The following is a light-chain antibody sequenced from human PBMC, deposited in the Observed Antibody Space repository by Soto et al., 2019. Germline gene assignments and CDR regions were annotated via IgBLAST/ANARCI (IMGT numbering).Light chain of an antibody. CDR3: QQANGEAWT. J-gene: IGKJ1*01. CDR1: HDVRSW. V-gene: IGKV1-12*01. Sequence: DIQMTQSPSSVSASVGDRVTISCRASHDVRSWLAWYQQKPGKAPNLLLYGASTLQSGVPSRFSRGGSETAFALPIGTLQPEDFAACYGQQANGEAWTFGQGTKVEIK. CDR2: GAS.